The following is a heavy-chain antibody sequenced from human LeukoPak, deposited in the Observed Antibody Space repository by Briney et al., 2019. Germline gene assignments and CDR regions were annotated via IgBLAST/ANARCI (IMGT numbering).Heavy chain of an antibody. CDR3: ARGRWVVVVPAGAPTTPTYNWFDP. V-gene: IGHV1-18*01. CDR1: GYTFTSYG. CDR2: ISAYNGNT. J-gene: IGHJ5*02. D-gene: IGHD2-2*01. Sequence: GASVKVSCKASGYTFTSYGISWVRQAPGQGLEWMGWISAYNGNTNYAQKLQGRVTMTTDTSTSTAYMELRSLRSDDTAVYYCARGRWVVVVPAGAPTTPTYNWFDPWGQGTLVTVSS.